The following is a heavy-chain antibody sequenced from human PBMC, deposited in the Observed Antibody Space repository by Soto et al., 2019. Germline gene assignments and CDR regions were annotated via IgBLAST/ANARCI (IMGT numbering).Heavy chain of an antibody. CDR2: FIDSGGNI. V-gene: IGHV3-23*01. CDR3: AARVAQGY. CDR1: GFTFSSYA. J-gene: IGHJ4*02. D-gene: IGHD3-3*01. Sequence: PGGSLRLSCATSGFTFSSYAMNWVRQAPGKGLEWVSAFIDSGGNIYYADSVKGRFTISRDNSKNTLYLQMNSLRAEDTAVYYCAARVAQGYWGQGTLVTVSS.